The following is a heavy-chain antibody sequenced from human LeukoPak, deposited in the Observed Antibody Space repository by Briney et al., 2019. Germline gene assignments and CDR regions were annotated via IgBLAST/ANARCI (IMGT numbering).Heavy chain of an antibody. Sequence: SETLSLTCTVSGGSISSSYSYWGWIRQPPGKGLEWIGNIYYSGSTYYNPSLKSRVTISVDTSKNQFSLKLSSVTAADTAVYYCARGKRGYSYGWGYYFDYWGQGTLVTVSS. CDR2: IYYSGST. J-gene: IGHJ4*02. D-gene: IGHD5-18*01. CDR3: ARGKRGYSYGWGYYFDY. CDR1: GGSISSSYSY. V-gene: IGHV4-39*07.